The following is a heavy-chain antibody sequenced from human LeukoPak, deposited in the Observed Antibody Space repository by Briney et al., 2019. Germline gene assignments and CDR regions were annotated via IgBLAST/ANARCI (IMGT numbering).Heavy chain of an antibody. V-gene: IGHV1-2*02. CDR3: ATESIAARYYYYGMDV. D-gene: IGHD6-6*01. J-gene: IGHJ6*02. CDR1: GYTFTGYY. CDR2: INPNSGGT. Sequence: ASVKVSCKASGYTFTGYYMHWVRQAPGQGLEWMGWINPNSGGTNYAQKFQGRVTMTRDTSISTAYMELSRLRSDDTAVYYCATESIAARYYYYGMDVWGQGTTVTVSS.